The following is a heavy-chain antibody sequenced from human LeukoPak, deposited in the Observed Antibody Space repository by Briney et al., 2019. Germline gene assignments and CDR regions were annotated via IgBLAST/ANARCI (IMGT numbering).Heavy chain of an antibody. V-gene: IGHV5-51*01. CDR3: ARHRAVAGTPFDY. CDR1: GYSFTSYW. CDR2: IYPGDSDT. J-gene: IGHJ4*02. D-gene: IGHD6-19*01. Sequence: GESLKISYKGSGYSFTSYWIGWVRQMPGKGLEWMGIIYPGDSDTRYSPSFQGQVTISADKSISTAYLQWSSLKASDTAMYYCARHRAVAGTPFDYWGQGTLVTVSS.